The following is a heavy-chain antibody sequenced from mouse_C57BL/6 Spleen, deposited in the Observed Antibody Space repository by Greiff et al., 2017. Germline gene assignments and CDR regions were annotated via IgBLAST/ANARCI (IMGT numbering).Heavy chain of an antibody. CDR3: ARSERSLLRSDY. J-gene: IGHJ2*01. Sequence: VQLQQPGTELVKPGASVKLSCKASGYTFTSYWMHWVKQRPGQGLEWIGNINPSNGGTNYNEKFKSKATLTVDKYSSTAYMQLSSLTSEDSAVYYCARSERSLLRSDYWGQGTTLTVSS. CDR2: INPSNGGT. D-gene: IGHD1-1*01. V-gene: IGHV1-53*01. CDR1: GYTFTSYW.